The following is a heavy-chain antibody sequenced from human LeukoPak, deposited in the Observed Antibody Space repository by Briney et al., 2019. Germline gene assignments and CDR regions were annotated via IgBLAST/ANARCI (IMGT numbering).Heavy chain of an antibody. V-gene: IGHV3-30*02. Sequence: GGSLRLSCAASGFTFSSYGMHWVRQALGKGLEWVAFIRYDGSYKFNADSAKGRFTISRDNAKNSLYLQMNSLRADDTAVYYCARDKVSGPTLLDYWGQGTLVTVSS. J-gene: IGHJ4*02. CDR1: GFTFSSYG. D-gene: IGHD5/OR15-5a*01. CDR2: IRYDGSYK. CDR3: ARDKVSGPTLLDY.